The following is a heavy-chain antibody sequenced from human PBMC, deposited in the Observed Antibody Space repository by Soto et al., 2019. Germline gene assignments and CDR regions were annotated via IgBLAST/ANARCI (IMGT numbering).Heavy chain of an antibody. CDR3: TTVYSSGWNFGGYYYGMDV. J-gene: IGHJ6*02. CDR1: GFTFSNAW. D-gene: IGHD6-19*01. Sequence: GGSLRLSCAASGFTFSNAWMNWVRQAPGKGLEWVGRIKSKTDGGTTDYAAPGKGRFTISRDDSKNTLYLQMNSLKTEDTAVYYCTTVYSSGWNFGGYYYGMDVWGQGTTVTVSS. V-gene: IGHV3-15*07. CDR2: IKSKTDGGTT.